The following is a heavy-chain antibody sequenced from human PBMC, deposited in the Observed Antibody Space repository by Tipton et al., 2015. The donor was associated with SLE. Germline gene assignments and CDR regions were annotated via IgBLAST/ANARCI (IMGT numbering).Heavy chain of an antibody. V-gene: IGHV4-59*01. CDR2: IYDSGST. D-gene: IGHD1-26*01. Sequence: TLSLTCTVSGGSTNSYYWTWIRQPPGKGLEWIGRIYDSGSTNYNPSLKSRVTISVDTSKTQFSLKLRSVTAADTAVYYCARDQGGREIDFWGQGTLVTVSS. J-gene: IGHJ4*02. CDR3: ARDQGGREIDF. CDR1: GGSTNSYY.